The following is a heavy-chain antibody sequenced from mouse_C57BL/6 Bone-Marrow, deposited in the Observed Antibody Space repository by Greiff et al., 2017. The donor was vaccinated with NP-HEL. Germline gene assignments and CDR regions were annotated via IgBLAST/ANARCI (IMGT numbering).Heavy chain of an antibody. V-gene: IGHV1-42*01. CDR3: AVGAYYCTDEGFLGYAMDY. D-gene: IGHD2-10*01. Sequence: VQLQQSGPELVKPGASVKISCKASGYSFTGYYMNWVKQSPEKSLEWIGEINPSTGGTTYNQKFKAKATLTVDKSSSTAYMQLKSLTSEDSAVYYCAVGAYYCTDEGFLGYAMDYWGQGTSVTVSS. CDR1: GYSFTGYY. CDR2: INPSTGGT. J-gene: IGHJ4*01.